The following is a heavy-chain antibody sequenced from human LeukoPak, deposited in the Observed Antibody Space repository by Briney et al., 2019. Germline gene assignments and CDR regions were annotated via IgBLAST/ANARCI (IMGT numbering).Heavy chain of an antibody. CDR3: ARGRTYYYDTSGYYPSIYYGMDV. J-gene: IGHJ6*02. D-gene: IGHD3-22*01. Sequence: TSETLSLTCAVSGGSFSGYYWYWIRQPPGKGLEWIGEINHGGSTNYNPSLKSRATLSVDTSKNQFSLKLTSVTAADTAVYYCARGRTYYYDTSGYYPSIYYGMDVWGQGTTVIVSS. V-gene: IGHV4-34*01. CDR2: INHGGST. CDR1: GGSFSGYY.